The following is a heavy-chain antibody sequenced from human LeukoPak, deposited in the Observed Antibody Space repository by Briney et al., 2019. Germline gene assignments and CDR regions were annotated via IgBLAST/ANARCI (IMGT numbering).Heavy chain of an antibody. J-gene: IGHJ6*02. D-gene: IGHD3-22*01. CDR1: GFTVSSNY. Sequence: GRSLRLSCAASGFTVSSNYMSWVRQAPGKGLEWVSVIYSGGSTYYADSVKGRFTISRDNSKNTLYLQMNSLRAEDTAVYYCAREFDYDSYYYGMDVWGQGTTVTVSS. CDR3: AREFDYDSYYYGMDV. V-gene: IGHV3-53*01. CDR2: IYSGGST.